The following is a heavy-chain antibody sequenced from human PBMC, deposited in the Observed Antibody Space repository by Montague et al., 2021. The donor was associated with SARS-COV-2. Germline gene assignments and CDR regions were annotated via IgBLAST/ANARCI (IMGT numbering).Heavy chain of an antibody. CDR2: VHYSGRP. D-gene: IGHD1-1*01. V-gene: IGHV4-39*01. J-gene: IGHJ4*02. CDR1: GDSISSSSYN. Sequence: SETLSLTCTVSGDSISSSSYNWGWIRQPPGKGLEWIGSVHYSGRPYYNPSLKSRVTIYVDTSKNQLSLKLSSVTAADTAVYYCTRHVHMTWPEPSPGFDYWGQGILVTFSS. CDR3: TRHVHMTWPEPSPGFDY.